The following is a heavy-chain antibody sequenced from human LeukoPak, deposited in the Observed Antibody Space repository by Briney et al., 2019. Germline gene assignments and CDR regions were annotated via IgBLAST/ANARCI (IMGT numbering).Heavy chain of an antibody. J-gene: IGHJ5*02. CDR2: ISWNSGSI. V-gene: IGHV3-9*01. Sequence: GGSLRLSCAASGFTFSTFAMIWVRQPPGKGLEWVSGISWNSGSIGYADSVKGRFTISKDNAKNSLYLQMNSLRAEDTALYYCAKGIWFGELSGWFDPWGQGTLVTVSS. D-gene: IGHD3-10*01. CDR1: GFTFSTFA. CDR3: AKGIWFGELSGWFDP.